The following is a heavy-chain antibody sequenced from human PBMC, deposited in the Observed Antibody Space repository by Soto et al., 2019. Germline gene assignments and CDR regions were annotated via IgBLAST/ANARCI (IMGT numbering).Heavy chain of an antibody. J-gene: IGHJ5*02. V-gene: IGHV4-61*05. CDR2: IYYSGST. D-gene: IGHD6-13*01. Sequence: SETLSLTCTVSGVSISNGSYYWDWSRQPPGKGLEWIGYIYYSGSTNYNPSLTSRVTISVDTSKNQFSLKLSSVTAADTAVYYCARSADGIAAADNNWFDPWGQGTLVTVSS. CDR3: ARSADGIAAADNNWFDP. CDR1: GVSISNGSYY.